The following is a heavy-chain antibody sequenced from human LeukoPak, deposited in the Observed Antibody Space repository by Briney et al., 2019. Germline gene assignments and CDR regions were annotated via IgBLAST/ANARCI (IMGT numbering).Heavy chain of an antibody. J-gene: IGHJ4*02. V-gene: IGHV3-23*01. CDR1: GFTFSSYA. D-gene: IGHD6-13*01. Sequence: GGSLRLSCAASGFTFSSYAMSLVRQAPGKGLEWVSAISGSGGSTYYADSVKGRFTISRDNSKNTLYLQMNSLRAEDTAVYYCAKDPDKYSSSWYKDYWGQGTLVTVSS. CDR2: ISGSGGST. CDR3: AKDPDKYSSSWYKDY.